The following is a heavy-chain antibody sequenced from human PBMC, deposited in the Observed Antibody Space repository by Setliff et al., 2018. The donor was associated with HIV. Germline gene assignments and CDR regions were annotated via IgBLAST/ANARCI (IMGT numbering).Heavy chain of an antibody. V-gene: IGHV4-59*08. J-gene: IGHJ4*02. CDR1: GGSISSYY. D-gene: IGHD1-1*01. Sequence: PSETLSLTCTVSGGSISSYYWSWIRQPPGKGLEWIGYIYYSGTTNYNPSLKSRVTISVDTSKNQFSLKLSSVTAADAAVYFCARAREGWKPFAFDYWGQGTLVTVSS. CDR2: IYYSGTT. CDR3: ARAREGWKPFAFDY.